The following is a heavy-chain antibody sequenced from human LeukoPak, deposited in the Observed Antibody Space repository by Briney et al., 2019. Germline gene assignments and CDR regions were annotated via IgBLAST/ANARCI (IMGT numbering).Heavy chain of an antibody. V-gene: IGHV1-69*13. Sequence: SVKVSCKASGGTFSSYAISWVRQAPGQGLEWMGGIIPIFGTANYAQKFQGRVTITADESTSTAYMELSRLRSDDTAVYYCARLDDYGDLFDYWGQGTLVTVSS. D-gene: IGHD4-17*01. CDR3: ARLDDYGDLFDY. CDR1: GGTFSSYA. J-gene: IGHJ4*02. CDR2: IIPIFGTA.